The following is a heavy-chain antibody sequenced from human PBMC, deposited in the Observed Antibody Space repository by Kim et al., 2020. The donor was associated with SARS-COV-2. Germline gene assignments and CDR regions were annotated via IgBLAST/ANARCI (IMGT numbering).Heavy chain of an antibody. V-gene: IGHV4-39*01. CDR1: GGSISSSSYY. Sequence: SETLSLTCTVSGGSISSSSYYWGWIRQPPGKGLEWIGSIYYSGSTYYNPSLKSRVTISVDTSKNQFSLKLSSVTAADTAVYYCASWYSSSWSRDRWFDPWGQGTLVTVSS. J-gene: IGHJ5*02. CDR2: IYYSGST. D-gene: IGHD6-13*01. CDR3: ASWYSSSWSRDRWFDP.